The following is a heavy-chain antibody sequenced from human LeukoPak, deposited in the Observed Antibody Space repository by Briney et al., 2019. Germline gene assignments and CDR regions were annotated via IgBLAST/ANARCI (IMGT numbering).Heavy chain of an antibody. CDR2: ISWNSGSI. CDR3: AKETGIAVAGMSHDAFDI. D-gene: IGHD6-19*01. V-gene: IGHV3-9*01. Sequence: GGSLRLSCAASGFTFDDYAMHWVRQAPGKGLEWVSGISWNSGSIGYADSVKGRFTISRDNAKNSLYLQMNSLRAEDTALYYCAKETGIAVAGMSHDAFDIWGQGAMVTVSS. J-gene: IGHJ3*02. CDR1: GFTFDDYA.